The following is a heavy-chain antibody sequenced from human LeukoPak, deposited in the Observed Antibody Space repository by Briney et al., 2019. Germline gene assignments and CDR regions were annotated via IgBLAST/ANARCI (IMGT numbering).Heavy chain of an antibody. CDR3: AREKNGNEPFDY. J-gene: IGHJ4*02. CDR2: IYYSGST. D-gene: IGHD4-23*01. CDR1: GGSISSGGYS. Sequence: PSETLSLTCAGSGGSISSGGYSWSWIRQPPGKALEWIGYIYYSGSTYYNPSLKSRVTISVDTSKNQFSLKVSSVTAADTAVYYCAREKNGNEPFDYWGQGTLVTVSS. V-gene: IGHV4-30-4*07.